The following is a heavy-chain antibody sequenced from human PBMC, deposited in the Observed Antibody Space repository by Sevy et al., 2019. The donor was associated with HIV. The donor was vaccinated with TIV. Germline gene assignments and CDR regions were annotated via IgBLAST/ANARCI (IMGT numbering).Heavy chain of an antibody. CDR3: AREGCTKPHDY. D-gene: IGHD2-8*01. J-gene: IGHJ4*02. CDR1: GFDFSIYS. CDR2: LSFGCGKI. V-gene: IGHV3-23*01. Sequence: GGSLRLSCAASGFDFSIYSMSWVRQAPGKGLERVSTLSFGCGKIKYADSVKGRFTISRDNSKSSVYLQMNNMRVEDTAVHYCAREGCTKPHDYWGQGTLVPVSS.